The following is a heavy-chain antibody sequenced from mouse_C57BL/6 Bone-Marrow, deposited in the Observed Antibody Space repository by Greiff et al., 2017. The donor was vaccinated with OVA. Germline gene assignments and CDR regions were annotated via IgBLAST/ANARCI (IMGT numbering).Heavy chain of an antibody. D-gene: IGHD2-4*01. CDR1: GYTFTSYW. CDR3: ASHYDYSYYYAMDY. Sequence: QVQLQQSGAELAKPGASLKLSCKASGYTFTSYWMHWVKQRPGQGLEWIGYINPSSGYTKYNQKFKDKATLTADKSSSTAYMQLSSLTYEDSAFYYCASHYDYSYYYAMDYWGQGTSVTVSS. CDR2: INPSSGYT. J-gene: IGHJ4*01. V-gene: IGHV1-7*01.